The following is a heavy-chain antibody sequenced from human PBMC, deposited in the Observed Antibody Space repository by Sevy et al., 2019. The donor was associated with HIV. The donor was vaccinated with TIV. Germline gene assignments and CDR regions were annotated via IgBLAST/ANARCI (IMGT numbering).Heavy chain of an antibody. CDR2: IVVGSGNT. CDR1: GFTFTSSA. V-gene: IGHV1-58*01. Sequence: ASVKVSCKASGFTFTSSAVQWERQARGQRLEWIGWIVVGSGNTNYAQKFQERVTITRDMSTSTAYMELSSLRSEDTAVYYCAAPLWFRELYYGMDVWGQGTTVTVSS. D-gene: IGHD3-10*01. J-gene: IGHJ6*02. CDR3: AAPLWFRELYYGMDV.